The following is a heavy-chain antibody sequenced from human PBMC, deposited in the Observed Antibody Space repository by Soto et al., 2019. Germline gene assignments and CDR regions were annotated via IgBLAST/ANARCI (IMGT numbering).Heavy chain of an antibody. J-gene: IGHJ4*02. CDR3: AKVVPPSYCGGDCYSALGY. Sequence: GGSLRLSCAASGFTFSSYGMHWVRQAPGKGLEWVAVISYDGSNKYYADSVKGRFTISRDNSKNTLYLQMNSLRAEDTAVYYCAKVVPPSYCGGDCYSALGYWGQGTQVTVSS. CDR1: GFTFSSYG. V-gene: IGHV3-30*18. CDR2: ISYDGSNK. D-gene: IGHD2-21*02.